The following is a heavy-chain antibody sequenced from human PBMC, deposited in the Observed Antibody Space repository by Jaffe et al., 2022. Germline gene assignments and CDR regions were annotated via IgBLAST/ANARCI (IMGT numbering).Heavy chain of an antibody. CDR2: ISSSGSTI. CDR1: GFTFSSYE. D-gene: IGHD6-13*01. Sequence: EVQLVESGGGLVQPGGSLRLSCAASGFTFSSYEMNWVRQAPGKGLEWVSYISSSGSTIYYADSVKGRFTISRDNAKNSLYLQMNSLRAEDTAVYYCARDFGSSSWYLKGHRVSFDYWGQGTLVTVSS. CDR3: ARDFGSSSWYLKGHRVSFDY. V-gene: IGHV3-48*03. J-gene: IGHJ4*02.